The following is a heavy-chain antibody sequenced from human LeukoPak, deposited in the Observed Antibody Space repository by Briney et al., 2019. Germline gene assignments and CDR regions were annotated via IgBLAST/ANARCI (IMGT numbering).Heavy chain of an antibody. CDR2: IYTSGST. CDR3: ARATWYGGNPSGAFDI. D-gene: IGHD4/OR15-4a*01. V-gene: IGHV4-61*02. J-gene: IGHJ3*02. Sequence: PSATLSLTCTVSGASVNSGSYYWTWIRQPAGKGLEWIGRIYTSGSTNYNPSLKSRVTISLDTSNNQFSLKLNSVTAADTAVYYCARATWYGGNPSGAFDIWGQGTMVTVSS. CDR1: GASVNSGSYY.